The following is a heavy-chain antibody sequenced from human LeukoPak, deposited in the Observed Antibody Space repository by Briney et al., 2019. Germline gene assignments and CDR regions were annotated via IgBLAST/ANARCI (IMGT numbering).Heavy chain of an antibody. Sequence: SETLSLTCTVSGGSISSFYWSWIRQPPGKGLEWIGYIYYSGSTNYNPSLKSRVTISVDTSKNQFSLKLSSVTAADTAVYYCARDSGSNWFDPWGQGTLVTVSS. V-gene: IGHV4-59*01. CDR1: GGSISSFY. CDR2: IYYSGST. CDR3: ARDSGSNWFDP. J-gene: IGHJ5*02.